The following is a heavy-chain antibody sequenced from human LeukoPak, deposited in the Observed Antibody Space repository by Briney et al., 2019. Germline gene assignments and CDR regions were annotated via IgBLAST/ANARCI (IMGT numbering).Heavy chain of an antibody. V-gene: IGHV1-2*02. CDR2: INPNSGGT. D-gene: IGHD3-22*01. CDR3: ARLYYDSSGYSVDY. CDR1: GYTFTGYY. Sequence: ASVRVSFKASGYTFTGYYMHWVRQAPGQGLEWMGWINPNSGGTNYAQKFPGRVTMTRDTSISTAYMELSRLRSDDTAVYYCARLYYDSSGYSVDYWGQGTLVTVSS. J-gene: IGHJ4*02.